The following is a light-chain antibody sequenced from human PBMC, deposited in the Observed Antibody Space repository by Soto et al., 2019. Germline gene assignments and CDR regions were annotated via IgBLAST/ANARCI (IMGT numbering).Light chain of an antibody. CDR1: QRISSY. CDR2: AAS. Sequence: DIQMTQSPSSLSASVGDRVTLTCRASQRISSYLNWYQQKPGKAPKLLIYAASSLQSGVPSRFSGSGSGTDFTLTISSLQPEDFGTYYCQQTYSTPQFTFGPGTKVDIK. J-gene: IGKJ3*01. CDR3: QQTYSTPQFT. V-gene: IGKV1-39*01.